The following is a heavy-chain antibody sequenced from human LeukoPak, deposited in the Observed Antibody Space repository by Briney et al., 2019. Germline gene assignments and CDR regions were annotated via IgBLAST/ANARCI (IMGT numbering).Heavy chain of an antibody. D-gene: IGHD6-13*01. CDR1: GYSFTSYW. Sequence: GESLKISCKGSGYSFTSYWIGWVRQMPGKGLEWMGIIYPGDSDTRYSPSFQGQVTISADKSVSTAYLQWSSLKASDTAMYYCASQAAGLNNWFDPWGQGTLVTVSS. J-gene: IGHJ5*02. CDR2: IYPGDSDT. V-gene: IGHV5-51*01. CDR3: ASQAAGLNNWFDP.